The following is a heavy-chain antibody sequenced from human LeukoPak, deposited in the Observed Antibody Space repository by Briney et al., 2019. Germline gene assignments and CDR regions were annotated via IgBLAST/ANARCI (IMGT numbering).Heavy chain of an antibody. CDR3: AKRSYDSSGYYYPYYYYYGMDV. D-gene: IGHD3-22*01. V-gene: IGHV3-23*01. Sequence: GGSLRLSCAASGFTFSSYAMSWVPQAPGKGLEWVSAISGSGGSTYYADSVKGRFTISRDNSKNTLYLQMNSLRAEDTAVYYCAKRSYDSSGYYYPYYYYYGMDVWGQGTTVTVPS. CDR1: GFTFSSYA. CDR2: ISGSGGST. J-gene: IGHJ6*02.